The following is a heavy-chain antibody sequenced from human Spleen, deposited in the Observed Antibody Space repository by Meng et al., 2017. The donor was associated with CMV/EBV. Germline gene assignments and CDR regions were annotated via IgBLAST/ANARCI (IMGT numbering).Heavy chain of an antibody. V-gene: IGHV4-34*01. CDR2: INHSGST. J-gene: IGHJ6*02. CDR1: GGSFSGYY. Sequence: SETLSLTCAVYGGSFSGYYWSWIRQPPGKGLEWIGEINHSGSTNYNPSLKSQVTISVDTSKNQFSLKLSSVTAADTAVYYCAGRGYQLLYSYYYYGMDVWGQGTTVTVSS. D-gene: IGHD2-2*02. CDR3: AGRGYQLLYSYYYYGMDV.